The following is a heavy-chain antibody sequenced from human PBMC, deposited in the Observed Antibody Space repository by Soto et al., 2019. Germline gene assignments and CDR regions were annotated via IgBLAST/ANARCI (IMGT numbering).Heavy chain of an antibody. J-gene: IGHJ6*03. V-gene: IGHV3-30*18. CDR3: AKDPRIAAAGPTSIRYYYYYMDV. CDR1: GFTFSSYA. D-gene: IGHD6-13*01. CDR2: ISYDGSNK. Sequence: QVYLVESGGGVVQPGRSLRLSCAASGFTFSSYAMHWVRQAPGKGLEWVAVISYDGSNKYYGDSVKGRVTISRDNPKNTLYLQMNSLRAEDTAMYYCAKDPRIAAAGPTSIRYYYYYMDVWGKGTTVAVSS.